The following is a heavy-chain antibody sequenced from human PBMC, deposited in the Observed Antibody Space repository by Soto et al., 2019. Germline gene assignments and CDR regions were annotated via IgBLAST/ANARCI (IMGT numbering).Heavy chain of an antibody. D-gene: IGHD3-16*01. J-gene: IGHJ4*02. CDR2: MYYSGAT. CDR1: GGSISSNSYY. V-gene: IGHV4-39*01. CDR3: ARHAAYDSVWGKSDGCDY. Sequence: QLQLHESGPGLVKPSETLSLACTVSGGSISSNSYYWDWIRQPPGKGLEWIGSMYYSGATYHNPSLQSRVTISVDTSKNQFSLQLSSVSSADTAVYYCARHAAYDSVWGKSDGCDYWGQGTLVTVSS.